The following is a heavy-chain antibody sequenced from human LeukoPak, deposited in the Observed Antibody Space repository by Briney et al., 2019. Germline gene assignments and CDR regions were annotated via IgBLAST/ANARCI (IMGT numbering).Heavy chain of an antibody. J-gene: IGHJ4*02. CDR2: IYHSGST. Sequence: SETLSLTCTVSGGSISSGGYYWSWIRQPPGKGLEWIGYIYHSGSTYYNPSLKSRVTISVDRSKNQFSLKLSSVTAADTAVYYCARVASPNTMIAPLDYWGQGTLVTVSS. CDR3: ARVASPNTMIAPLDY. V-gene: IGHV4-30-2*01. D-gene: IGHD3-22*01. CDR1: GGSISSGGYY.